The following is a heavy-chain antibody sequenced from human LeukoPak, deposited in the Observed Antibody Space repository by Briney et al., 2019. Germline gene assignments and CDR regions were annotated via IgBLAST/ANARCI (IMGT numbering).Heavy chain of an antibody. V-gene: IGHV3-30*03. J-gene: IGHJ3*02. CDR3: ARDSSYCSGGVCFDVFDI. Sequence: GGSLRLSCAASRFTFSSYGRHWVRQAPGKGLEGVAVISYDGTYKYYADSVKGRFTISRDNSKNTLYLQMNSLRAEDTAVYYCARDSSYCSGGVCFDVFDIWGQGTMVVVSS. CDR2: ISYDGTYK. D-gene: IGHD2-8*02. CDR1: RFTFSSYG.